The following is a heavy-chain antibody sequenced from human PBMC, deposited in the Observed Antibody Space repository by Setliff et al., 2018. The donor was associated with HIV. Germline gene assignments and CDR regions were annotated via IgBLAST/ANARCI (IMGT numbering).Heavy chain of an antibody. D-gene: IGHD3-10*01. CDR3: ARRQGASGTTLYY. Sequence: ASVKVSCKASGYTFTSYDINWVRQATGQGPEWMGWMNPNSGNTGYAQKFQGRVTMTRNTSISTAYMELSSLRSEDTAVYYCARRQGASGTTLYYWGQGSLVTVSS. V-gene: IGHV1-8*02. CDR1: GYTFTSYD. CDR2: MNPNSGNT. J-gene: IGHJ4*02.